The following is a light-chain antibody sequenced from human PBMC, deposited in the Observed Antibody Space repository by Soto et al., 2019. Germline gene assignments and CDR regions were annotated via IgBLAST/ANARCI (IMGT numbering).Light chain of an antibody. J-gene: IGLJ2*01. CDR3: SSSTSNTTMVYTVV. Sequence: QSVLTQPASVSGSPGQSIAISCTGTSSDIGGYKNVSWYQQHPGKAPKLMIYDVSHRPSGVSDRFSASKSGNTASLTISGLQADDEADYYCSSSTSNTTMVYTVVFGGGTKLTVL. V-gene: IGLV2-14*03. CDR1: SSDIGGYKN. CDR2: DVS.